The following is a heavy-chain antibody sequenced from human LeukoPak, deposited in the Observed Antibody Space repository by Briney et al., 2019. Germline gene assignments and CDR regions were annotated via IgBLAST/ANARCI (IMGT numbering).Heavy chain of an antibody. CDR3: AKDHGYGDYGWYFDL. CDR1: GFTFSSYG. Sequence: GGSLRLSCAASGFTFSSYGMHWVRQAPGKGLVWVAGISYGGSTKYYADSMKGRFIFSRDNSKNTLYLQMKSLRAEDTAVYYCAKDHGYGDYGWYFDLWGRGTLVTVSS. J-gene: IGHJ2*01. D-gene: IGHD4-17*01. V-gene: IGHV3-30*18. CDR2: ISYGGSTK.